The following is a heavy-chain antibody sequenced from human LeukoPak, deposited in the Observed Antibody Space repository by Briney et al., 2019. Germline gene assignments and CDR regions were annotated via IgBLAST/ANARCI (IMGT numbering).Heavy chain of an antibody. CDR1: GVSISSYY. CDR3: ARDQGGSYPYFDP. V-gene: IGHV4-59*01. J-gene: IGHJ5*02. CDR2: VYYSGST. D-gene: IGHD1-26*01. Sequence: SETLSLTCTVSGVSISSYYWSWIRQPPGKGLEFIGYVYYSGSTTYNPSLKSRVTISVDTSKNQFSLRLSSVTAADTAVYYCARDQGGSYPYFDPWGQGTLVTVSS.